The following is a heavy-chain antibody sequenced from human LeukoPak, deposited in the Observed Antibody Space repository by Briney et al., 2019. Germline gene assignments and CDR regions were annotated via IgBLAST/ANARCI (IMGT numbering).Heavy chain of an antibody. CDR3: ARGIGDFWSGYYNRVYNWFDP. CDR1: GGSISSSSYY. Sequence: SETLSLTCTVSGGSISSSSYYWGWIRQPPGKGLEWIGSIYYSGSAYYNPSLKSRVTISVDTSKSQFSLKLSSVTAADTAVYYCARGIGDFWSGYYNRVYNWFDPWGQGTLVTVSS. V-gene: IGHV4-39*01. D-gene: IGHD3-3*01. CDR2: IYYSGSA. J-gene: IGHJ5*02.